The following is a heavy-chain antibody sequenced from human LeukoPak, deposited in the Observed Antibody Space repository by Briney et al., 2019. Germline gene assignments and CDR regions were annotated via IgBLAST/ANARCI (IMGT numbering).Heavy chain of an antibody. CDR2: ISTYNGYT. CDR3: ARVQPHRVHYDNSDYPTHNDY. V-gene: IGHV1-18*01. D-gene: IGHD3-22*01. J-gene: IGHJ4*02. CDR1: GYIYSNCG. Sequence: ASVKVSCKASGYIYSNCGISWVRQAPGQGLEWMGWISTYNGYTNYAQKLQGRVTMTTDTSTSTAYMELRSLRSDDTALYYCARVQPHRVHYDNSDYPTHNDYWGQGTLVTVSS.